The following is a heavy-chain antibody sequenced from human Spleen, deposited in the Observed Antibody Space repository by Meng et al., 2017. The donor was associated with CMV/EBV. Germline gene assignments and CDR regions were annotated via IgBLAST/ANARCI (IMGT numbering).Heavy chain of an antibody. D-gene: IGHD2-2*01. V-gene: IGHV4-34*01. CDR3: ARDAAGTNYYYGMDV. CDR1: GGSFSGYY. J-gene: IGHJ6*02. Sequence: GSLRLSCAVYGGSFSGYYWSWIRQPPGKGLEWIGEINHSGSTNYNPSLKSRVTISVDTSKNQFSLKLSSVTAADTAVYYCARDAAGTNYYYGMDVWGQGTTVTVSS. CDR2: INHSGST.